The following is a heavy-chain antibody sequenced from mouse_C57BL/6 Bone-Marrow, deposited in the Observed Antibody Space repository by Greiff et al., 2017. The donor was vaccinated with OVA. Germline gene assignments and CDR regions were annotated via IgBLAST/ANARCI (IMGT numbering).Heavy chain of an antibody. V-gene: IGHV3-8*01. CDR3: ARSDGNYEYYYAMDY. CDR2: ISYSGST. J-gene: IGHJ4*01. Sequence: EVKLMESGPGLAKPSQTLSLTCSVTGYSITSDYWNWIRKFPGNKLEYMGYISYSGSTYYNPSIKSRISITRDTSKNQYYLQLNSVTTEDTATYYCARSDGNYEYYYAMDYWGQGTSVTVSS. D-gene: IGHD2-1*01. CDR1: GYSITSDY.